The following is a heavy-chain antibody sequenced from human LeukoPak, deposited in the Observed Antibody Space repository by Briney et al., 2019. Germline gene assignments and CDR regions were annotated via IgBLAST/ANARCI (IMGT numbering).Heavy chain of an antibody. CDR3: ARPYVWGGYYFDY. V-gene: IGHV1-69*06. Sequence: ASVKVSCKASGGTFSSYAISWVRQAPGQGLEWMGGIIPIFGTANYAQKFQGRVTITADKSTSTAYMELSSLRSEDTAVYYCARPYVWGGYYFDYWGQGTLVTVSS. CDR2: IIPIFGTA. CDR1: GGTFSSYA. J-gene: IGHJ4*02. D-gene: IGHD3-16*01.